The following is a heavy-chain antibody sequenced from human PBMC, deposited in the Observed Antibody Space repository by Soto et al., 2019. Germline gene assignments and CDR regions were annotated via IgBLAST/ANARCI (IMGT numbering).Heavy chain of an antibody. Sequence: GASVKVSCKASGYTFTSYGISWVRQAPGQGLEWLGWISDDNGNTNYVQKFQGRVIMTRDTSTSTAYMELSRLRSDDTAVYYCARGRTYYYGSGSYQGAFDIWGQGTMVTVSS. V-gene: IGHV1-18*01. J-gene: IGHJ3*02. CDR2: ISDDNGNT. CDR1: GYTFTSYG. CDR3: ARGRTYYYGSGSYQGAFDI. D-gene: IGHD3-10*01.